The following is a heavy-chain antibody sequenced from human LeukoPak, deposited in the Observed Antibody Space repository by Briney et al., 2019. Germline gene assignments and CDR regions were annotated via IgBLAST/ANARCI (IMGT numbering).Heavy chain of an antibody. CDR3: ARGTYYYDSSGYRVDY. J-gene: IGHJ4*02. CDR1: GGAISNYY. CDR2: IYTSGSN. Sequence: SETLSLTCTVSGGAISNYYWSWIRQPAGKGLEWIGRIYTSGSNNYNPSLKSRVTMSVDTSKNQFSLKLSSVTAADTAVYYCARGTYYYDSSGYRVDYWGQGTLVTVSS. D-gene: IGHD3-22*01. V-gene: IGHV4-4*07.